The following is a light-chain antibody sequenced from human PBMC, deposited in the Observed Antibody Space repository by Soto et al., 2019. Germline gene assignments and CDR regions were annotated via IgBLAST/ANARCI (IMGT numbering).Light chain of an antibody. J-gene: IGLJ2*01. CDR2: EVS. CDR1: INDVGGFDY. Sequence: QSVLTQPASVSGSPGQSITIPCTGTINDVGGFDYVSWYQQVPGKAPKLMIYEVSYRPSGVSTRFSGSKSGNTASLTISGLRAEDEANYYCASYTTPNTLVFGGGTKLTVL. V-gene: IGLV2-14*01. CDR3: ASYTTPNTLV.